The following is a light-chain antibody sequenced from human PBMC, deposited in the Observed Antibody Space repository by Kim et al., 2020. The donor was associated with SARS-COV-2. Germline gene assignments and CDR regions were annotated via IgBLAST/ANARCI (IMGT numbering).Light chain of an antibody. CDR1: QSVSSGH. V-gene: IGKV3-20*01. CDR3: QQYGSSPFT. CDR2: GAS. Sequence: PGERATLSCRASQSVSSGHLAWYQQKPGQAPRLLIFGASIGATDIPDRFSGSGSGTDFTLTISRLEPEDFAVYYCQQYGSSPFTFGPGTKVDIK. J-gene: IGKJ3*01.